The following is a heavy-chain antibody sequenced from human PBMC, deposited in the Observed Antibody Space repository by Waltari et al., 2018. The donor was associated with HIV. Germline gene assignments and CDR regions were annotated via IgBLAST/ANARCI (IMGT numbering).Heavy chain of an antibody. D-gene: IGHD2-21*02. V-gene: IGHV1-69*01. CDR1: AGTFSSYA. Sequence: QVQLVQSGAEVKTPGSAVKVSRKASAGTFSSYAISWVRPAPGQGLEWMGGIIPIFGTANYAQKFQGRVTITADESTSTAYMELSSLRSEDTAVYYCASEEVTAISLYYFDYWGQGTLVTVSS. CDR2: IIPIFGTA. J-gene: IGHJ4*02. CDR3: ASEEVTAISLYYFDY.